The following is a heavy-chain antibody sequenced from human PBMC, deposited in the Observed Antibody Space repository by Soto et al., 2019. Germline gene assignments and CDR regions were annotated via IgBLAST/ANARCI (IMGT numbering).Heavy chain of an antibody. CDR3: ARAAKRYFDY. CDR1: GGTFNTFA. V-gene: IGHV1-69*06. J-gene: IGHJ4*02. CDR2: IIPILGPA. Sequence: QVQLVQSGAEVKKPGSSVKVSCNVSGGTFNTFAISGVRQAPGQGLEGMGGIIPILGPAFYAQKFQGRVTITADKATNAAYLELSSLRSEDTAVYYCARAAKRYFDYWGQGTLVTVSS.